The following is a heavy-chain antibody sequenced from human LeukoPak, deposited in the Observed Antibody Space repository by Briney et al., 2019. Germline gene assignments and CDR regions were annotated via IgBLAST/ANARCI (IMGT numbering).Heavy chain of an antibody. Sequence: ASVKVSCKASGYTFTGYYMHWVRQAPGQGLEWMGWINPNSGGTNYAQKFQGRVTMTRDTSISTAYMELSRLRSDGTAVYYCARGVGATSNFFDYWGQGTLVTVSS. D-gene: IGHD1-26*01. CDR3: ARGVGATSNFFDY. CDR2: INPNSGGT. V-gene: IGHV1-2*02. CDR1: GYTFTGYY. J-gene: IGHJ4*02.